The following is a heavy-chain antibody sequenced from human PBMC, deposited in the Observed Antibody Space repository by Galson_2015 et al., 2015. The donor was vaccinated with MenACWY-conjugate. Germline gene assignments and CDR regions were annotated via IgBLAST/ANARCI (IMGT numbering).Heavy chain of an antibody. Sequence: SLRLSCAASGFSFRSNAMSWVRQAPGKGLEWVSAISASGGSTYYPDYAKGRFTISRDNSENTLFLEMNSLRGEDTALYYCVKERSSLSNNHYSYYLDVWGIGTTVTAS. CDR2: ISASGGST. CDR3: VKERSSLSNNHYSYYLDV. V-gene: IGHV3-23*01. CDR1: GFSFRSNA. D-gene: IGHD6-6*01. J-gene: IGHJ6*03.